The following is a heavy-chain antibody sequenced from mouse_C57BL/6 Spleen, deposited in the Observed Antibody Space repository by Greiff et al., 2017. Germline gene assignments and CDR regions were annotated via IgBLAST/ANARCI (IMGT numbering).Heavy chain of an antibody. CDR3: ARVFSNYEGGYYVDY. CDR1: GYTFTSYT. V-gene: IGHV1-4*01. Sequence: VQLQQSGAELARPGASVKMSCKASGYTFTSYTMHWVKQRPGQGLEWIGYINPSSGYTKYNQKFKDKATLTADKSSSTAYMQLSSLTSEDSAVYYCARVFSNYEGGYYVDYWGQGTTLTVSS. CDR2: INPSSGYT. D-gene: IGHD2-5*01. J-gene: IGHJ2*01.